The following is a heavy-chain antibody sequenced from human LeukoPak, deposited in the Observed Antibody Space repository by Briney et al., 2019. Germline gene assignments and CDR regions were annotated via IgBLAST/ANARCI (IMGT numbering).Heavy chain of an antibody. V-gene: IGHV3-49*04. CDR1: GFSFSDYA. J-gene: IGHJ4*02. D-gene: IGHD6-19*01. Sequence: PGGSLRLSCTASGFSFSDYAMTWVRQAPGKGLEWVGFIRNKANGGTADYAASVKGRFTISRDDSKTIAYLQMNSLKTEDTAVYYCSRAYSTGWLGINDYWGQGTLVIVSS. CDR2: IRNKANGGTA. CDR3: SRAYSTGWLGINDY.